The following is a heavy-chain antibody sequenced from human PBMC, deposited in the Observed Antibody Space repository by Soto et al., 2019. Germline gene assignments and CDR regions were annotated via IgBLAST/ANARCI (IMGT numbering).Heavy chain of an antibody. CDR3: ARDSKDDSSGYYGGFDY. CDR1: EFIFSNYG. V-gene: IGHV3-33*01. Sequence: QVHLVESGGGVVQPGRSLRLSCAASEFIFSNYGMHWVRQAPGKGLEWVASIYYDGSNKYYADSVKGRFTISRDNSRNKLYLQMNSLRAEDTAVYYCARDSKDDSSGYYGGFDYCGQGTLVAVSS. J-gene: IGHJ4*02. D-gene: IGHD3-22*01. CDR2: IYYDGSNK.